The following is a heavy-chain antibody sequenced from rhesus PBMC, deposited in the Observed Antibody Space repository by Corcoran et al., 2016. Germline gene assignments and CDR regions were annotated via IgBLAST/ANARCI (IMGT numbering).Heavy chain of an antibody. CDR3: TRFDV. CDR1: GFTFRAFG. CDR2: ISSDGSNK. J-gene: IGHJ5-1*01. V-gene: IGHV3-54*02. Sequence: EVQLVESGGGLVQPGGSLRLSCAGSGFTFRAFGIHWVRLAPGKGLEWVAVISSDGSNKYFADSVKDRFTISRDNSNNILYLQMNNLKLEDTAVYYCTRFDVWGPGVRVTVSS.